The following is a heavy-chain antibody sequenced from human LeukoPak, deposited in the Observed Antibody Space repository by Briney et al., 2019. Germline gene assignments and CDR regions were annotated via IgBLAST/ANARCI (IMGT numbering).Heavy chain of an antibody. CDR3: ARARGLGYGDYVRWFDP. CDR1: GFTFSSYW. Sequence: GGSLRLSCAASGFTFSSYWMHWVRQGPGKGLVWVSRINSDGSSTTYADSVKGRFTISRGNAKNTLYLQMNSLRAEDTAVYYCARARGLGYGDYVRWFDPWGQGTLVTVSS. D-gene: IGHD4-17*01. CDR2: INSDGSST. J-gene: IGHJ5*02. V-gene: IGHV3-74*01.